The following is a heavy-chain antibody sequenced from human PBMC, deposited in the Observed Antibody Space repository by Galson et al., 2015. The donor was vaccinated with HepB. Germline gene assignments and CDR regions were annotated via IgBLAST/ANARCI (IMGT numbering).Heavy chain of an antibody. CDR1: GFTFSSYG. V-gene: IGHV3-30*18. Sequence: SLRLSCAASGFTFSSYGMHWVRQAPGKGLEWVAVISYDGSNKYYADSVKGRFTISRDNSKNTLYLQMNSLRAEDTAVYYCAKEMGTVTGVLVYWGQGTLVTVSS. CDR3: AKEMGTVTGVLVY. CDR2: ISYDGSNK. D-gene: IGHD4-17*01. J-gene: IGHJ4*02.